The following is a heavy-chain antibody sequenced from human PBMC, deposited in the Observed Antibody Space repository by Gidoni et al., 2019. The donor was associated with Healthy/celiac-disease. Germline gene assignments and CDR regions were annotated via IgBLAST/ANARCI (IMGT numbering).Heavy chain of an antibody. D-gene: IGHD2-21*02. Sequence: EVQLVESGGGLVKPGGSLRLSCAASGFTFSNAWMSWVRQAPGKGLEWVGRIKSKTDGGTTDYAAPVKGRFTISRDDSKNTLYLQMNSLKTEDTAVYYCTTFVVVTVPCAYWGQGTLVTVSS. CDR1: GFTFSNAW. V-gene: IGHV3-15*01. CDR3: TTFVVVTVPCAY. CDR2: IKSKTDGGTT. J-gene: IGHJ4*02.